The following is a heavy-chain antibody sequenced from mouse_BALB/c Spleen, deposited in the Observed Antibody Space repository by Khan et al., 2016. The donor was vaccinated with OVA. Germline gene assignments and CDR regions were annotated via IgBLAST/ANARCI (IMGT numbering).Heavy chain of an antibody. J-gene: IGHJ2*01. CDR2: INPSSGYT. CDR3: ARTHER. V-gene: IGHV1-4*01. CDR1: GYTFTSYT. Sequence: VQLQESGAELARPGASVKMSCKASGYTFTSYTMHWVNQRPGQGLEWIGYINPSSGYTKYNQKFKDKATLTADKSSSTAYMQLSSLTSEDSAVYYCARTHERWGQGTTLTVSS.